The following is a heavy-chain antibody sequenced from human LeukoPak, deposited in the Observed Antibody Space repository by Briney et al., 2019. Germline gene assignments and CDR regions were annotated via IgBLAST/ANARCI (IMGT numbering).Heavy chain of an antibody. Sequence: GGSLRLSCAASGFTFSNYVMTWVRQAPGKGLEWVSTISGVGGSTYYADSVEGRFTISRDNAKNSLYLQMNSLRVEDTAVYYCAGTLYSSGWTPLPDVWGQGTTVTVSS. D-gene: IGHD6-19*01. J-gene: IGHJ6*02. V-gene: IGHV3-23*01. CDR2: ISGVGGST. CDR1: GFTFSNYV. CDR3: AGTLYSSGWTPLPDV.